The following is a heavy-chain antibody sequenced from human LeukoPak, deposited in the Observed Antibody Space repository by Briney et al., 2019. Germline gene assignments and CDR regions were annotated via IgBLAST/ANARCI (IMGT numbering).Heavy chain of an antibody. Sequence: QPGGSLRLSCAASGFTFSSYSMNWVRQAPGKGLEWASYISSSSSTIYYADSVKGRFTISRDNAKNSLYLQMNSLRAEDTAVYYCARDPLLGFDSSGYYPTYDYWGQGTLVTVSS. D-gene: IGHD3-22*01. CDR3: ARDPLLGFDSSGYYPTYDY. CDR1: GFTFSSYS. CDR2: ISSSSSTI. J-gene: IGHJ4*02. V-gene: IGHV3-48*01.